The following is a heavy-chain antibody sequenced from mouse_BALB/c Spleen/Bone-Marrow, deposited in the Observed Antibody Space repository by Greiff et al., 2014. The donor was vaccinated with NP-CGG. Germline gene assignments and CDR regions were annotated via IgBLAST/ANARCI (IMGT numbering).Heavy chain of an antibody. D-gene: IGHD1-1*02. CDR3: GRYGYDAMDF. Sequence: VQLKHSGPELVKPGASVKLSCRASGFSFTDYFINWVKQSHGKSLEWIGRIHPYNGDTFYNQKFKVKATLTVDKSSNTARMELLSLTSEDSAVYYCGRYGYDAMDFWGQGTSVTVSS. V-gene: IGHV1-37*01. CDR2: IHPYNGDT. J-gene: IGHJ4*01. CDR1: GFSFTDYF.